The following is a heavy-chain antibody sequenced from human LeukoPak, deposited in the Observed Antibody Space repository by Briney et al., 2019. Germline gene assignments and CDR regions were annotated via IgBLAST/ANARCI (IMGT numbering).Heavy chain of an antibody. Sequence: GGSLRLSCAASGFTFDTYWMSWVRQAPGKGLEWVAFIRYDGSNKYYADSVKGRFTISRDNSKNTLYLQMNSLRAEDTAVYYCAKATYYYDSSGSGRVQHWGQGTLVTVSS. CDR3: AKATYYYDSSGSGRVQH. CDR2: IRYDGSNK. CDR1: GFTFDTYW. J-gene: IGHJ1*01. D-gene: IGHD3-22*01. V-gene: IGHV3-30*02.